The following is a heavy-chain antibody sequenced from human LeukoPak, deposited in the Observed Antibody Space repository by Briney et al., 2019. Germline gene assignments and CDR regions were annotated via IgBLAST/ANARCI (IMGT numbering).Heavy chain of an antibody. D-gene: IGHD6-19*01. V-gene: IGHV3-7*03. CDR2: IKQDGSDR. Sequence: PGGSLRLSCAASGFTFRNYWMSWDRQAPGTGLEWVANIKQDGSDRNYVTSVRGRFTISRDNAESSLYLQMNSLRVEDTAVYYCVRNLAVAGTCFDSWGQGTLVTVSS. J-gene: IGHJ4*02. CDR3: VRNLAVAGTCFDS. CDR1: GFTFRNYW.